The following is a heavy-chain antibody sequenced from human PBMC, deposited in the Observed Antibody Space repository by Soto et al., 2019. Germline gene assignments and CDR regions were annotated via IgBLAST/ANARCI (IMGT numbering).Heavy chain of an antibody. CDR2: INSSNGGT. CDR3: AREAYSASFGYVTNPNWFDL. CDR1: GYSFSHYF. Sequence: QVHLVQSGAEVMKPGASVKVSCKASGYSFSHYFMHWVRQAPGQGLEWMGWINSSNGGTKYSQKFEGRFNITTDTYTSTAYMVLSRLTSDDSSIYFCAREAYSASFGYVTNPNWFDLWGQGTLVSVSS. J-gene: IGHJ5*02. V-gene: IGHV1-2*02. D-gene: IGHD2-2*03.